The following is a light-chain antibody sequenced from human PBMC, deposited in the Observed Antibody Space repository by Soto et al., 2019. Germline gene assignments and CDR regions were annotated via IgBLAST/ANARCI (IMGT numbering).Light chain of an antibody. CDR3: QRYGSALT. Sequence: ESVLTQSPGTLSLSPGERVALSCRASQSVRNSYLAWYQQKPGQPPRLLVYGASSRATGIPDRVSGSGSATDFTLTISRLEPEDFAVYYCQRYGSALTFAGGTKVEMK. CDR1: QSVRNSY. CDR2: GAS. V-gene: IGKV3-20*01. J-gene: IGKJ4*01.